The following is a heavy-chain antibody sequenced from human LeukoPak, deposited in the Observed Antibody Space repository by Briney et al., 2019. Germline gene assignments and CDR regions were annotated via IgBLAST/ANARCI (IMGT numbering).Heavy chain of an antibody. Sequence: SGGSLRLSCAASGFTFSSYAMSWVRQAPGKGLEWVSATSGGGANTYSADSVKGRFTISRDNSKNTLYLQMNSLRAEDTAVYYCAKLMSGSYYYYGMDVWGQGTTVTVSS. CDR2: TSGGGANT. CDR3: AKLMSGSYYYYGMDV. V-gene: IGHV3-23*01. D-gene: IGHD3-10*01. J-gene: IGHJ6*02. CDR1: GFTFSSYA.